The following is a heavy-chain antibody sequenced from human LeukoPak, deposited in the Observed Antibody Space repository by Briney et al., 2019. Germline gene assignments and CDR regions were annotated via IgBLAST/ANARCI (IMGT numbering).Heavy chain of an antibody. CDR2: IYYSGST. CDR3: ARSHSVWTSFDY. D-gene: IGHD3/OR15-3a*01. Sequence: PSETLSLTCTVSGGSISSYYWRWIRQPPGKGLEWIGYIYYSGSTNYNPSLKSRVTISVDTSKNQFSLKLSSVTAADTAVYYCARSHSVWTSFDYWGQGTLVTVSS. CDR1: GGSISSYY. J-gene: IGHJ4*02. V-gene: IGHV4-59*01.